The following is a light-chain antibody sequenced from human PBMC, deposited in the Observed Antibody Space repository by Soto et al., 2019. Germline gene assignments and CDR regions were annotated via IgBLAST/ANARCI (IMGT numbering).Light chain of an antibody. CDR2: GAS. CDR3: QQYSNWPLT. V-gene: IGKV3-15*01. J-gene: IGKJ4*01. Sequence: EIVMTQSPATLSVSPGERATLSCRASQTVYNNLAWYQQKPGQPPRLLIYGASAKATGIPARFSGSGSGTEFTLTISSLQSEDFAVYYCQQYSNWPLTFGGGTKVEIK. CDR1: QTVYNN.